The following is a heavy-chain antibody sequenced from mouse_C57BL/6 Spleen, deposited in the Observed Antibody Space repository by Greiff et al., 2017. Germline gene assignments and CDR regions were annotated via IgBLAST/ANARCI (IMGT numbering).Heavy chain of an antibody. CDR3: ARVLDSFAY. J-gene: IGHJ3*01. CDR1: GFNIKDYY. V-gene: IGHV14-2*01. CDR2: IDPEDGET. Sequence: VQLQQSGAELVKPGASVKLSCTASGFNIKDYYMHWVKQRTEQGLEWIGRIDPEDGETQYAPKFQGKATITADTSSNTAYLQLSSLTSEDTAVYCCARVLDSFAYWGQGTLVTVSA.